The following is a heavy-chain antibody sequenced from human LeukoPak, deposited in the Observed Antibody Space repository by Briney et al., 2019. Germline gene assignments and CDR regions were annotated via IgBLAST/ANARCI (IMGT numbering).Heavy chain of an antibody. CDR2: ISSSSSTI. CDR1: GFTFSSYS. D-gene: IGHD3-10*01. J-gene: IGHJ5*02. V-gene: IGHV3-48*02. Sequence: QPGGSLRLSCAASGFTFSSYSMNWVRQAPGKGLEWVSYISSSSSTIYYADSVKGRFTISRDNAKNSLYLQMNSLRDEDTAVYYCARNPYGSGTLLSAWFDPWGQGTLVTVSS. CDR3: ARNPYGSGTLLSAWFDP.